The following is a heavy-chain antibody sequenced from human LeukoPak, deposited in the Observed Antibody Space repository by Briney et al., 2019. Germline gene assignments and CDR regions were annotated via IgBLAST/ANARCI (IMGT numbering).Heavy chain of an antibody. V-gene: IGHV4-39*01. CDR2: ISYSGNT. Sequence: SETLSLTCTVSGGSVRSGNYYWGWIRQPPGKGLEWIGTISYSGNTYYNPSLKSRGTISVVMSKNQFSLKLTSVTAADTAVYYCARHAITVFRGKGFGWFDPWGQGILVTVSS. J-gene: IGHJ5*02. CDR3: ARHAITVFRGKGFGWFDP. D-gene: IGHD3-10*01. CDR1: GGSVRSGNYY.